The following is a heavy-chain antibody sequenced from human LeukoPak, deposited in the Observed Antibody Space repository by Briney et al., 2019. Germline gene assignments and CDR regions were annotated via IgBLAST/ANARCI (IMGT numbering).Heavy chain of an antibody. CDR3: ARGRTIFGVVAFDY. CDR1: GGSISSYY. Sequence: PSETLSLTCTVSGGSISSYYWSWIRQPPGKGLGWIGYIYYSGSTNYNPSLKSRVTISVDTSKNQFSLKLSSVTAADTAVYYCARGRTIFGVVAFDYWGQGTLVTVSS. V-gene: IGHV4-59*12. CDR2: IYYSGST. D-gene: IGHD3-3*01. J-gene: IGHJ4*02.